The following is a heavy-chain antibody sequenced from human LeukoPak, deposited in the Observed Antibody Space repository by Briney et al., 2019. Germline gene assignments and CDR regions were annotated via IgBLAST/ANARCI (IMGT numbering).Heavy chain of an antibody. V-gene: IGHV1-18*01. J-gene: IGHJ5*02. CDR3: ASQPGGYGDYWFDP. CDR1: GYTFTSYG. Sequence: ASVKVSCKASGYTFTSYGISWVRQAPGQGLEWMGWISAYNGNTNYAQKLQGRVTMTTDTSTSTAYMGLRSLRSDDTAVYYCASQPGGYGDYWFDPWGQGTLVTVSS. D-gene: IGHD4-17*01. CDR2: ISAYNGNT.